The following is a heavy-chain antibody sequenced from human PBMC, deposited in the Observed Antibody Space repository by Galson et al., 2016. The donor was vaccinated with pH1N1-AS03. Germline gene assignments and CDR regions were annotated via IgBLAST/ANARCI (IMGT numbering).Heavy chain of an antibody. V-gene: IGHV6-1*01. D-gene: IGHD5/OR15-5a*01. Sequence: CAISGDSVSSNNGAWNWIRQSPSRGLEWLGRTYYTSRWYNDYALSVKSRITFNPDTSKNQFSLHLNSVTSEDTAVYYCARGRSSAMDVWGQGTTVTVSS. CDR1: GDSVSSNNGA. J-gene: IGHJ6*02. CDR2: TYYTSRWYN. CDR3: ARGRSSAMDV.